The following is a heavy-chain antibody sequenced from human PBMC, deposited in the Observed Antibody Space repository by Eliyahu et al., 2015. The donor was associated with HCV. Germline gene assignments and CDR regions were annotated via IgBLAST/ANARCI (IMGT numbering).Heavy chain of an antibody. D-gene: IGHD3-10*01. V-gene: IGHV3-23*01. CDR1: GFTFXXYA. J-gene: IGHJ4*02. Sequence: EVQLLESGGGLVQPGGSLXLXCAASGFTFXXYAXSWVRQAXGKGLEWVSAISGXGGSTYYADSVKGRFTISRDNSKNTLYLQMNSLRAEDTAVYYCAKEGFTMVQGVWRILDYWGQGTLVTVSS. CDR3: AKEGFTMVQGVWRILDY. CDR2: ISGXGGST.